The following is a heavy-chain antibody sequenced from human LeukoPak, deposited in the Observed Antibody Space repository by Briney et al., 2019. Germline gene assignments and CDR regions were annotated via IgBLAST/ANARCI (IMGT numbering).Heavy chain of an antibody. Sequence: GGSLRLSCAASGFTFSSYAMSWVRQAPGKGLEWVSAISGSGGSTYYADSVKGRFTISRDISKNTLYLQLNSLRAEDTAVYYCAKSAKVDTAMVTVDYWGQGTLVTVSS. V-gene: IGHV3-23*01. J-gene: IGHJ4*02. CDR1: GFTFSSYA. CDR2: ISGSGGST. D-gene: IGHD5-18*01. CDR3: AKSAKVDTAMVTVDY.